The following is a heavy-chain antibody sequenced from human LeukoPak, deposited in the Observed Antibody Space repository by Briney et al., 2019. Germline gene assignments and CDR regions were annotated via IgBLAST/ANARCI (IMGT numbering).Heavy chain of an antibody. V-gene: IGHV1-3*01. J-gene: IGHJ6*04. CDR3: ARDRLLLWFGELADYYYGMDV. Sequence: GASVKVSCKASGYTFTSYAMHWVRQAPGQRLEWMGWINVGNGNTKYSQKFPGRVTITRDTSASTAYMELSSLRSEDTAVYYCARDRLLLWFGELADYYYGMDVWGKGTTVTVSS. D-gene: IGHD3-10*01. CDR2: INVGNGNT. CDR1: GYTFTSYA.